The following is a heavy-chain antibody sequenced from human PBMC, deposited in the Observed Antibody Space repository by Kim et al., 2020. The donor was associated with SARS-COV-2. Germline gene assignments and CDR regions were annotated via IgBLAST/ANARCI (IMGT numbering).Heavy chain of an antibody. D-gene: IGHD6-19*01. Sequence: YAQKFQGRVTMTRNTAISTAYMELSSMRSEDTAVYYCARGIAVAGKGSDYWGQGTLVTVSS. J-gene: IGHJ4*02. CDR3: ARGIAVAGKGSDY. V-gene: IGHV1-8*01.